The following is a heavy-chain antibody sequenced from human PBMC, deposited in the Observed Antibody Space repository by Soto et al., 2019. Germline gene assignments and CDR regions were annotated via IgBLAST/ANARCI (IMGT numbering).Heavy chain of an antibody. J-gene: IGHJ3*02. D-gene: IGHD5-12*01. CDR2: IYYSGST. V-gene: IGHV4-59*01. CDR1: GGSISSYY. Sequence: SETLSLTCTVSGGSISSYYWSWIRQPPGKGLEWIGYIYYSGSTNYNPSLKSRVTISVDTSKNQFSLKLSSVTAADTAVYYCARVKDEWLRLGWAFDIWGQGTMVTVSS. CDR3: ARVKDEWLRLGWAFDI.